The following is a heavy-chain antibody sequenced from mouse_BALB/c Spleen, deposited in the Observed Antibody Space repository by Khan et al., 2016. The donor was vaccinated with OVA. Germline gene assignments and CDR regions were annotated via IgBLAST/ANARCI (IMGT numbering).Heavy chain of an antibody. Sequence: EVELVESGGGLVQPGGSRKLSCAASGFTFSDYGMAWIRQGPGKGPEWITFISNLAYNFYYADTVTGRFTISRENAKNTLYLEMNSLRSEDTVMYYCARGGTGGFAYWGQGTLVTVSA. J-gene: IGHJ3*01. CDR1: GFTFSDYG. CDR2: ISNLAYNF. D-gene: IGHD3-1*01. V-gene: IGHV5-15*02. CDR3: ARGGTGGFAY.